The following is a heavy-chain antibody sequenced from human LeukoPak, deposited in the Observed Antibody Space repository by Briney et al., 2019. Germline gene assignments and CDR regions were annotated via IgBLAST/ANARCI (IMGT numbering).Heavy chain of an antibody. CDR3: ARRYDSWSGYLN. D-gene: IGHD3-3*01. CDR2: IYYSGST. V-gene: IGHV4-39*01. J-gene: IGHJ4*02. Sequence: KSSETLSLTCTVSGGSISSSSYYLGWIRQPPGKGLEWIGSIYYSGSTYYNPSLKSRVTISVDTSKNQFSLKLSSVTAADTAVYYCARRYDSWSGYLNWGQGTLVTVSS. CDR1: GGSISSSSYY.